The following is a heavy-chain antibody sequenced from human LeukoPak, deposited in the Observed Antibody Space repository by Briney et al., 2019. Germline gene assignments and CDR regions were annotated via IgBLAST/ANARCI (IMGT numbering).Heavy chain of an antibody. D-gene: IGHD2-15*01. CDR3: ATYCSGGVCYSSSSFDY. CDR2: IYYRGGT. Sequence: SETLSLTCTVSGGSISSSSYYWGWIRQPPGKGLEWIGSIYYRGGTYYNPSLKSRVTISVDTSKNQFSLKLSSVTAADTAVYYCATYCSGGVCYSSSSFDYWGQGTLVTVSS. CDR1: GGSISSSSYY. V-gene: IGHV4-39*07. J-gene: IGHJ4*02.